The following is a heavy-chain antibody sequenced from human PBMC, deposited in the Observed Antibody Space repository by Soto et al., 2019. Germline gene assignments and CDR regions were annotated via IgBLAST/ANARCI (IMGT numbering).Heavy chain of an antibody. D-gene: IGHD6-13*01. Sequence: ASVKVSCKASGYTFTSYYMHWVRQAPGQGLEWMGWINPNSGGTNYAQNFQGWVTMTRDTSISTAYMELSRLRSDDTAVYYCARSGSSSSWYEFGYWGQGTLVTVSS. J-gene: IGHJ4*02. CDR1: GYTFTSYY. V-gene: IGHV1-2*04. CDR3: ARSGSSSSWYEFGY. CDR2: INPNSGGT.